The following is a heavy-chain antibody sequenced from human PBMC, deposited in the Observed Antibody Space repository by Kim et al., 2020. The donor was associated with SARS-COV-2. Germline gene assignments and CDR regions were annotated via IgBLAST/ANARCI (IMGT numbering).Heavy chain of an antibody. V-gene: IGHV1-18*01. Sequence: ASVKVSCKASGYSFSNYGLVWARQAPGQGLEWMGWISSNSGHTKYAQNVQGRVTLTTDTSTNTGYMELSSLSSDDTAVYYCAPYYDSNSYRGQWDWGQGTLVTVSS. CDR1: GYSFSNYG. J-gene: IGHJ4*01. CDR2: ISSNSGHT. D-gene: IGHD3-22*01. CDR3: APYYDSNSYRGQWD.